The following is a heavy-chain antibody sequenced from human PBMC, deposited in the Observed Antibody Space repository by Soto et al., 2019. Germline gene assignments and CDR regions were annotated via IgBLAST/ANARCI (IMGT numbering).Heavy chain of an antibody. CDR2: ISYDGSNK. CDR3: ARDLYGSGSHDY. CDR1: GFTFSSYA. V-gene: IGHV3-30-3*01. D-gene: IGHD3-10*01. J-gene: IGHJ4*02. Sequence: QVQLVESGGGVVQPGRSLSLSCAASGFTFSSYAMHWVRQAPGKGLEWVAVISYDGSNKYYADSVKVRFTISRDNSKNTLYLQINSLRAEDTAVYYCARDLYGSGSHDYWGQGTLVTVSS.